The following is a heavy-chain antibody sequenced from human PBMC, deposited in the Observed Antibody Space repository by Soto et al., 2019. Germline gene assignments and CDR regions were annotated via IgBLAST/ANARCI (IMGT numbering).Heavy chain of an antibody. Sequence: EVQLLESGGGLVQPGGSLRLSCAASGFTFSSYAMSWVRQAPGKGLEWVSAISGSGGSTYYADSVKGRFTISRDNSKNTLYLQMNSLRAEDTAVYYCAKDPGVNWNYLEGYYGMDVWGQGTTVTVSS. D-gene: IGHD1-7*01. CDR3: AKDPGVNWNYLEGYYGMDV. CDR1: GFTFSSYA. V-gene: IGHV3-23*01. CDR2: ISGSGGST. J-gene: IGHJ6*02.